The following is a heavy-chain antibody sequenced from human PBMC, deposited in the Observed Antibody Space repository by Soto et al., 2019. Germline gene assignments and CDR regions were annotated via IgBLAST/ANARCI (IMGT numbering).Heavy chain of an antibody. CDR2: ISYDGSNK. CDR3: ARYQVTTAWWSFDY. V-gene: IGHV3-30-3*01. J-gene: IGHJ4*02. D-gene: IGHD2-15*01. Sequence: QVQLVESGGGVVQPGRSLRLSSATSGFTFSSYAMHWVRQAPGKGLEWVAVISYDGSNKYYADSVKGRFTISRDNSKNTLYLQMNSLRAEDTALYYCARYQVTTAWWSFDYWGQGTLVTVSS. CDR1: GFTFSSYA.